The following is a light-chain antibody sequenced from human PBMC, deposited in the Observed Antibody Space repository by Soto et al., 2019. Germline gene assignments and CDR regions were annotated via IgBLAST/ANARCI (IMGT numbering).Light chain of an antibody. CDR1: QSVGSN. CDR2: GAS. Sequence: EIVMTQSPATLSVSPGERATLSCRASQSVGSNLAWYQQKPGQAPRLLIYGASTRTTAIPARFSGSGSGTEFTLTISSLQSEDFAVYYCQPYNNWPPYAFGQGTKLEIK. CDR3: QPYNNWPPYA. J-gene: IGKJ2*01. V-gene: IGKV3-15*01.